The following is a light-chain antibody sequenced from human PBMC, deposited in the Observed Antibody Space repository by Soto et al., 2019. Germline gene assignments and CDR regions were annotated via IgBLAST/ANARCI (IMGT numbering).Light chain of an antibody. V-gene: IGKV3-20*01. Sequence: EIVLTQYPGTLSLSPGEGATLSCRASQSVSSKYLAWYQQKPGQAPRVLIYGTSIRASGVPERFSGGGSGTDFTLTITRLEPEDFAVYYCQQYGSSLFTFGPGT. CDR1: QSVSSKY. CDR3: QQYGSSLFT. J-gene: IGKJ3*01. CDR2: GTS.